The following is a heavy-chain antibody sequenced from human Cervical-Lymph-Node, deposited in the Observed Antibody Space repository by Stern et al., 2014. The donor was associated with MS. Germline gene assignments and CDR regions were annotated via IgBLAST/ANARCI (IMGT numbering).Heavy chain of an antibody. Sequence: QLQLQESGPGLVKPSETLSLTCAVSGGSISSSDYYWGWIRQPPGKGLEGIGRIHDSGSTFYNPSLKSRVTISADTSKNQFYLRLAAVTAADTAMYYCARGLLWFGELKVNGFDSWGQGTLDTVSS. CDR1: GGSISSSDYY. CDR3: ARGLLWFGELKVNGFDS. J-gene: IGHJ5*01. V-gene: IGHV4-39*01. D-gene: IGHD3-10*01. CDR2: IHDSGST.